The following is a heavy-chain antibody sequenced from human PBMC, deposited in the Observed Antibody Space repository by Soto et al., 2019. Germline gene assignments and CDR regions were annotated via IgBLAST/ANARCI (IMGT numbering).Heavy chain of an antibody. D-gene: IGHD2-2*01. CDR2: INSDGSST. Sequence: GGSLRLSCAASGFTFSSYWMHWVRQAPGKGLVWVSRINSDGSSTSYADSVKGRFTISRDNAKNTLYLQMNSLRAEDTAVYYCARAHLEYVVPAALYYMDVWGKGTTVTVSS. CDR1: GFTFSSYW. V-gene: IGHV3-74*01. J-gene: IGHJ6*03. CDR3: ARAHLEYVVPAALYYMDV.